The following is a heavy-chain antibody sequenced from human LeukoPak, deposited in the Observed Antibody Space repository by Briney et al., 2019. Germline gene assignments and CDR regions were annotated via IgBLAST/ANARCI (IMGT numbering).Heavy chain of an antibody. V-gene: IGHV4-34*01. CDR2: ISQSGST. D-gene: IGHD4-11*01. CDR3: ARAYRAHQTFHGYHFFDY. CDR1: GGSSSNYY. J-gene: IGHJ4*02. Sequence: SETLSLTCAVYGGSSSNYYWNWIRQSPEKGLEWIGEISQSGSTKYSPSLKSRVTISRDTSKNQFSLRLNSVTAADTAVYFCARAYRAHQTFHGYHFFDYWGQGTLVTVSS.